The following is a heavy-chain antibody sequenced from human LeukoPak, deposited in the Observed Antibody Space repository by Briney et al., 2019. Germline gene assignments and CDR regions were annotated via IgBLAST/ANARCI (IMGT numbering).Heavy chain of an antibody. CDR2: ISMSGTHI. V-gene: IGHV3-21*01. J-gene: IGHJ4*02. CDR3: AREFSEAAGKSVDY. CDR1: GFTFSSYA. Sequence: GGSLRLSCAASGFTFSSYAMSWVRQAPGKGLGWVSSISMSGTHIYYADSVKGRFTISRDNTKNSLYLQMNSLRAEDTAIYSCAREFSEAAGKSVDYWGQGTLVTVSS. D-gene: IGHD6-13*01.